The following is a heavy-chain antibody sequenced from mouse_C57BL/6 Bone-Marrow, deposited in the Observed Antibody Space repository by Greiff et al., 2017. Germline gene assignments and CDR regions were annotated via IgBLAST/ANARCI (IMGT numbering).Heavy chain of an antibody. CDR1: GYTFTSYG. CDR3: AREGYYVLYYFDY. CDR2: IYPRSGNT. J-gene: IGHJ2*01. D-gene: IGHD2-3*01. V-gene: IGHV1-81*01. Sequence: VQLQESGAELARPGASVKLSCKASGYTFTSYGISWVKQRTGQGLEWIGEIYPRSGNTYYNEKFKGKATLTADKSSSTAYMELRSLTSEDSAVYFCAREGYYVLYYFDYWGQGTTLTVSS.